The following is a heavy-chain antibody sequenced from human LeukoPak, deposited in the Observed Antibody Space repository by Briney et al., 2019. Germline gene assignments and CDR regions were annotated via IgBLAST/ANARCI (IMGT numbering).Heavy chain of an antibody. CDR3: ARSLQRWLVRVGWFDP. CDR1: GGSISSYY. J-gene: IGHJ5*02. V-gene: IGHV4-59*01. D-gene: IGHD6-19*01. CDR2: IYYSGST. Sequence: SETLSLTCTVSGGSISSYYWSWIRQPPGKGLEWIGYIYYSGSTNYNPSLKSRVTISVDTSKNQFSLKLSSVTAADTAVYYCARSLQRWLVRVGWFDPWGQGTLVTVSS.